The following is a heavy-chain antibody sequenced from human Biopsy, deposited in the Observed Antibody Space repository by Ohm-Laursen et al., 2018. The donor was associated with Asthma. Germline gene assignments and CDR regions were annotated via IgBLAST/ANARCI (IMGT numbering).Heavy chain of an antibody. CDR3: ARFIDGTFFVDY. CDR1: GYTFSDSW. V-gene: IGHV5-51*01. D-gene: IGHD1-7*01. J-gene: IGHJ4*02. CDR2: IFAANSET. Sequence: GESLKISCKVSGYTFSDSWIGWVRQMPGKGLEWMGIIFAANSETKYSPSFQGQVTISVDMSISTAFLQWSSLKASDTAMYYCARFIDGTFFVDYWGQGTLVTVSS.